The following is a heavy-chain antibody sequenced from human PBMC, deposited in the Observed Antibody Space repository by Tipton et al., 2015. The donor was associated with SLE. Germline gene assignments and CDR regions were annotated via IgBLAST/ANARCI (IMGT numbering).Heavy chain of an antibody. Sequence: QLVQSGPEVKKPGASVKVSCKASGYMFTSYGISWVRQAPGQGPEWMGWISTDNGNTNYPQKFQGRVIMSTDRSTSTAYMELTSLRSDDTAVYFCAREGITIFGVFQRWGQGTQVSVSS. CDR3: AREGITIFGVFQR. CDR1: GYMFTSYG. CDR2: ISTDNGNT. V-gene: IGHV1-18*01. D-gene: IGHD3-3*01. J-gene: IGHJ4*02.